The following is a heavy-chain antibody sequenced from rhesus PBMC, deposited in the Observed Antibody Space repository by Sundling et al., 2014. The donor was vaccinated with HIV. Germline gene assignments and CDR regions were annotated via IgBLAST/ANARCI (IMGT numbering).Heavy chain of an antibody. CDR3: ARADIVVVVSTTPRSYFDY. CDR1: GAPSAIITT. Sequence: QVQLQESGPGLVKPSETLSLTCAVSGAPSAIITTGTGSASPQGRDWSGLGTIYASGGSTYYNRSLKSRVTISTDTSKSQFSLKLSSVTAADTAVYYCARADIVVVVSTTPRSYFDYWGQGVLVTVSS. CDR2: IYASGGST. D-gene: IGHD2-8*01. V-gene: IGHV4-106*01. J-gene: IGHJ4*01.